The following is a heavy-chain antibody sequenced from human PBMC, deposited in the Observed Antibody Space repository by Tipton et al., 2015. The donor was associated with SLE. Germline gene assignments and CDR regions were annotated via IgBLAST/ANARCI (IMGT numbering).Heavy chain of an antibody. Sequence: TLSLTCTVSGGSISSSSYYWGWIRQPPGKGLEWIGSIYYSGSTYYNPSLKSRVIISLDTSKNQFSLKLSSVTAADTAVYYCATQIKDYGGNSGWYFDLWGRGTLVTVSS. CDR1: GGSISSSSYY. CDR2: IYYSGST. D-gene: IGHD4-23*01. V-gene: IGHV4-39*07. J-gene: IGHJ2*01. CDR3: ATQIKDYGGNSGWYFDL.